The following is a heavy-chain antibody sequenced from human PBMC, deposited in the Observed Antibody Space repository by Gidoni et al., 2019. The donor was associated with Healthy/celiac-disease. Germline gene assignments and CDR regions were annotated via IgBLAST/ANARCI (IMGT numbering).Heavy chain of an antibody. V-gene: IGHV1-69*01. CDR1: GGTFSSYA. CDR2: IIPIFGTA. D-gene: IGHD2-2*02. CDR3: AREGWSCSSTSCYTSGVDY. J-gene: IGHJ4*02. Sequence: QVQLVQSGAEVKKPGSSVKVSCKASGGTFSSYAISWVRQAPGQGLEWMGGIIPIFGTANYEQKFQGRVTITADESTSTAYMELSSLRSEDTAVYYCAREGWSCSSTSCYTSGVDYWGQGTLVTVSS.